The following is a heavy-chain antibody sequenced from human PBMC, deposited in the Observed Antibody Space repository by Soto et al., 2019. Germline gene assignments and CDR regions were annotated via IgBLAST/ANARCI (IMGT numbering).Heavy chain of an antibody. Sequence: QVQLVQSGAEVKKPGASVKVSCKASGYTFIGYDINWVRQAPGQWLEWMGWMNPNSDDTRYAQNFQGRVTMTRDTSTSTVYMELSSLRSEDTAVYYCARVMVRGVIINDYWGQGTLVTVSS. CDR1: GYTFIGYD. V-gene: IGHV1-8*01. CDR3: ARVMVRGVIINDY. CDR2: MNPNSDDT. D-gene: IGHD3-10*01. J-gene: IGHJ4*02.